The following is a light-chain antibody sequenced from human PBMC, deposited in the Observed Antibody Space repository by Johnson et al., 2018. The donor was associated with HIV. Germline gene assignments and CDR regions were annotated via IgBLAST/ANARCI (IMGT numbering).Light chain of an antibody. CDR1: SSNIGNNY. CDR3: ATWDRNLRAEV. CDR2: DNN. V-gene: IGLV1-51*01. J-gene: IGLJ1*01. Sequence: QSVLTQPPSVSAAPGQKVTISCSGSSSNIGNNYVSWHQQLPGTAPKLLISDNNKRPSGIPDRFSGSKSGTSATLAITGLQTGDEADYYCATWDRNLRAEVFGSGTRVTVL.